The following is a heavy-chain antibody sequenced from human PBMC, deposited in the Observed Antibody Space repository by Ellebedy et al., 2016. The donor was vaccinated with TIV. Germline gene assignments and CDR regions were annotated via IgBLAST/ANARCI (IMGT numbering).Heavy chain of an antibody. CDR1: GGSINTGEYN. Sequence: SETLSLXXIVSGGSINTGEYNWSWIRQPPGKGLEWIGYIFYSGSTYYNPSLKSRVTISVDTSNNQFSLNLRSVTAADTAVYYCARGLADTSGYYQFDYWGQGTLVTVSS. CDR3: ARGLADTSGYYQFDY. CDR2: IFYSGST. D-gene: IGHD3-22*01. J-gene: IGHJ4*02. V-gene: IGHV4-30-4*02.